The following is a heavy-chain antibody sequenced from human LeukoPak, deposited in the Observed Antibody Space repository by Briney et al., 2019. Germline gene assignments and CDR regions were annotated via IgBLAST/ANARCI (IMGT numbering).Heavy chain of an antibody. J-gene: IGHJ6*03. CDR2: INPNSGGT. CDR1: GYTFTGYY. CDR3: ARGFDYYGSGSYYNGEFGYYYYMDV. D-gene: IGHD3-10*01. Sequence: GASVKVSCKASGYTFTGYYMHWVRQAPGQGLEWMGWINPNSGGTNYAQKFQGRVTMTRDTSISTAYMELSRLRSDDTAVYYCARGFDYYGSGSYYNGEFGYYYYMDVWGKGTTVTISS. V-gene: IGHV1-2*02.